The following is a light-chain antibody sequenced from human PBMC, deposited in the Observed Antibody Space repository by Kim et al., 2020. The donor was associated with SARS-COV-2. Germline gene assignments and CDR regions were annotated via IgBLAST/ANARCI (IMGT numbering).Light chain of an antibody. V-gene: IGLV3-21*04. CDR2: YDS. Sequence: GKTGRIPGGGTSIGSKSVHWYQRKPGQAPVLVISYDSVRPSGIPERFSGSNSGNTATVTISRVEAGDEADYYCQVWDSSDDHRVVFGGGTQLTVL. J-gene: IGLJ2*01. CDR1: SIGSKS. CDR3: QVWDSSDDHRVV.